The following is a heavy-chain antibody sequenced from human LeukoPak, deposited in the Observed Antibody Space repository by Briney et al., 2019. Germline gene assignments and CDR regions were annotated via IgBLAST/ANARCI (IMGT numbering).Heavy chain of an antibody. CDR2: IKSKTDGGTR. CDR1: GLTFSNAW. CDR3: AKVGGYYYDY. V-gene: IGHV3-15*01. Sequence: GGSLRLSCEASGLTFSNAWMTWVRQAPGKGLEWVGRIKSKTDGGTRDYAAPVKGRFTISRDDSKNTAYLQMNSLKTEDTAVYYCAKVGGYYYDYWGQGTLVTVSP. D-gene: IGHD3-22*01. J-gene: IGHJ4*02.